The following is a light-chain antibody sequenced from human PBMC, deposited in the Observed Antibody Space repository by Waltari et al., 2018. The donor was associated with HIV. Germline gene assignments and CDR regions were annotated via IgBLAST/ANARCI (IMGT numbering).Light chain of an antibody. CDR1: GSNVGVNF. CDR2: SNN. J-gene: IGLJ2*01. Sequence: QSVLTQAPSASGTPGQRVTLSCSGTGSNVGVNFVSWYPPLPGMAPKLLIYSNNERPSRVPDRFSGSKSGTSASLAISGLRSEDEAVYFCAAWDDSVSGWAFGEGTKVTVL. CDR3: AAWDDSVSGWA. V-gene: IGLV1-47*01.